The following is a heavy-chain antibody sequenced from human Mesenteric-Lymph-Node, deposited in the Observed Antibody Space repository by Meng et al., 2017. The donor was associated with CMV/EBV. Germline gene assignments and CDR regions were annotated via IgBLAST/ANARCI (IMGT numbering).Heavy chain of an antibody. D-gene: IGHD3-3*01. CDR3: TTDYDDFWNFDY. Sequence: ASGFTFSSYSMDWVRQAPGKGLEWVSRIKSKTDSGTTDYAAPVKGRFTISRDDSKNTLYLQMNSLKTEDTAVYYCTTDYDDFWNFDYWGQGTLVTVSS. J-gene: IGHJ4*02. CDR2: IKSKTDSGTT. V-gene: IGHV3-15*01. CDR1: GFTFSSYS.